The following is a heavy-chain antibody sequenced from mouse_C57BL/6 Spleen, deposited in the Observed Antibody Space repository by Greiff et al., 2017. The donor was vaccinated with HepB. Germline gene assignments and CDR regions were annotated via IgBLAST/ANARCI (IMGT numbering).Heavy chain of an antibody. CDR2: INPGSGGT. CDR1: GYAFTNYL. J-gene: IGHJ2*01. D-gene: IGHD4-1*01. CDR3: ARGAGTGYYYDY. Sequence: QVQLQQSGAELVRPGTSVKVSCKASGYAFTNYLIEWVKQRPGQGLEWIGVINPGSGGTNYNEKFKGKATLTADKSSSTAYMQLSSLTSEDSAVYFCARGAGTGYYYDYWGQGTTLTVSS. V-gene: IGHV1-54*01.